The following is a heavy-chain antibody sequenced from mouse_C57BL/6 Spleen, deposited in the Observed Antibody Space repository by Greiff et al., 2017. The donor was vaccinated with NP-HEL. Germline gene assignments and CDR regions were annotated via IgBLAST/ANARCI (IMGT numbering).Heavy chain of an antibody. D-gene: IGHD2-4*01. CDR3: AREGDYDVRAWFAY. V-gene: IGHV1-26*01. CDR1: GYTFTDYY. J-gene: IGHJ3*01. CDR2: INPNNGGT. Sequence: EVQLQQSGPELVKPGASVKISCKASGYTFTDYYMNWVKQSHGKSLEWIGDINPNNGGTSYNQKFKGKATLTVDKSSSTAYMELRSLTSEDSAVYYCAREGDYDVRAWFAYWGQGTLVTVSA.